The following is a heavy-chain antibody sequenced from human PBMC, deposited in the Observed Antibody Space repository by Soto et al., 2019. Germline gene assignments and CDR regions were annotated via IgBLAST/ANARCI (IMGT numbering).Heavy chain of an antibody. V-gene: IGHV3-9*01. CDR2: ISWNGADV. D-gene: IGHD3-10*01. J-gene: IGHJ4*02. Sequence: EVQLVESGGGLVQPGRSLRLSCAASGFIFDDYAIHWVRRAPGKGLEWVSGISWNGADVGYADSVKGRFTISRDNAKNSLYVQMDRLRAEDTALYYCANLPLYGSGFASWGQGTLVTVSS. CDR3: ANLPLYGSGFAS. CDR1: GFIFDDYA.